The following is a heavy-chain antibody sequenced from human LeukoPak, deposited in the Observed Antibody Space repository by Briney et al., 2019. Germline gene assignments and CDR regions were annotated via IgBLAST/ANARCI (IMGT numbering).Heavy chain of an antibody. V-gene: IGHV3-30*02. J-gene: IGHJ4*02. D-gene: IGHD1-26*01. CDR1: GFSFRSYG. Sequence: PGGSLKLSCAASGFSFRSYGMHWVRQAPGKGLEWVAFIRYDGSDKYYADSVKGRFTISRDNSKNTLYLQMNSLRAEDTAVYYCAKDSWEVEATSEIDYWGQGTLVTVSS. CDR2: IRYDGSDK. CDR3: AKDSWEVEATSEIDY.